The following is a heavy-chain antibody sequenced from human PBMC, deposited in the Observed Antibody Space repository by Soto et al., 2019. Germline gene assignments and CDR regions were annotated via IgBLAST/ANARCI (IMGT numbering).Heavy chain of an antibody. CDR3: AKEVEVAGDLDY. Sequence: QVRLVESGGGVVQPGRSLRLSCVASGFTFSTYGIHWVRQAPGKGLEWVGVISSDGETKYYADSVKGRFTSSRDNSKNTMYLQMASLRPEDTAVYYCAKEVEVAGDLDYWGHGTLVTVSS. CDR2: ISSDGETK. D-gene: IGHD6-19*01. J-gene: IGHJ4*01. V-gene: IGHV3-30*18. CDR1: GFTFSTYG.